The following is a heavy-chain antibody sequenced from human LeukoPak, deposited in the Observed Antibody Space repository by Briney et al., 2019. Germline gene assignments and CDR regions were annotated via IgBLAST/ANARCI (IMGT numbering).Heavy chain of an antibody. D-gene: IGHD3-16*01. CDR1: GFTFSSYS. V-gene: IGHV3-21*01. CDR2: ISSSSSYI. Sequence: GGSLRLSCAASGFTFSSYSMNWVRQAPGKGLEWVSSISSSSSYIYYADSVKGRFTISRDNAKNSLYLQMNSLRAEDTAVYYCARRINYVWGSLDYWGQGTLVAVSS. CDR3: ARRINYVWGSLDY. J-gene: IGHJ4*02.